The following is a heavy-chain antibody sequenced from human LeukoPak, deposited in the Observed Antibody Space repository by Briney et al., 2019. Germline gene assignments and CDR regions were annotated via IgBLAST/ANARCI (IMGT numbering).Heavy chain of an antibody. V-gene: IGHV3-23*01. CDR1: GFTFSSYA. Sequence: PGGSLRLSCAASGFTFSSYAMSWVRQAPGKGLEWVSAISGSSGSTYYADYVKGRVTISRDNSKNTLYLQMNRLRAEDTAVYYCAKGRDVVVPAADAFDIWGQGKMVTVSS. J-gene: IGHJ3*02. D-gene: IGHD2-2*01. CDR2: ISGSSGST. CDR3: AKGRDVVVPAADAFDI.